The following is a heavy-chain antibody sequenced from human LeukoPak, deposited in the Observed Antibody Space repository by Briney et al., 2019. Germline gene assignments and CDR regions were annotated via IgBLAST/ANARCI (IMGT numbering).Heavy chain of an antibody. CDR2: IYYSGST. J-gene: IGHJ6*03. Sequence: PSETLSLTCTVSGGSISSYYWSWIRQPPGKGLEWIGNIYYSGSTNYNPSLKSRVTISVATSKNQFSLKLSSVTAADTAVYYCARAASSWPYYYYYMDVWGKGTTVTVSS. CDR1: GGSISSYY. V-gene: IGHV4-59*08. D-gene: IGHD6-13*01. CDR3: ARAASSWPYYYYYMDV.